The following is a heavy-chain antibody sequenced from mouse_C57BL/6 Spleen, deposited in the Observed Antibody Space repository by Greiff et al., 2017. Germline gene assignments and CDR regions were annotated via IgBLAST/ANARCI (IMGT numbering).Heavy chain of an antibody. Sequence: QVQLQQSGAELARPGASVKMSCKASGYTFTSYTLHWVKQRPGQGLEWIGYINPSSGYTKYNQKFKDKATLTADKSSSTAYMQLSSLTSEDSAVYYCVPETGYAMDYWGQGTSVTVSS. J-gene: IGHJ4*01. CDR3: VPETGYAMDY. CDR1: GYTFTSYT. CDR2: INPSSGYT. V-gene: IGHV1-4*01.